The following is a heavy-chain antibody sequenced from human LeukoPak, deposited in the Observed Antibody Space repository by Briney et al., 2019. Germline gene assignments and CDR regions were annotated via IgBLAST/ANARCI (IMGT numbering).Heavy chain of an antibody. CDR2: ISYDGTNK. D-gene: IGHD5-18*01. J-gene: IGHJ4*02. V-gene: IGHV3-30*18. Sequence: PGRSLRLSCVASGFIFSNYGMHWVRQAPGKGLEWVADISYDGTNKKYVDSVQGRFTISRDNSKNTLNLQMSSLRAEDTAVYYCAKGSGYSYGYEHDYWGQGTLVTVSS. CDR1: GFIFSNYG. CDR3: AKGSGYSYGYEHDY.